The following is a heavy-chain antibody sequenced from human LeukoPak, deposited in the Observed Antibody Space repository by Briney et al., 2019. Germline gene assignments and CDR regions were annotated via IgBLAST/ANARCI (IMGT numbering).Heavy chain of an antibody. CDR2: ISYSGST. J-gene: IGHJ4*02. CDR1: GGSASSYY. V-gene: IGHV4-59*02. CDR3: ARGGRWLQFNY. D-gene: IGHD5-24*01. Sequence: PSETLSLTCTVSGGSASSYYWSWIRQPPGKGLEWIGYISYSGSTNYNPSLKSRVTISVDTSKNQFSLKLSSVTAADTAVYYCARGGRWLQFNYWGQGTLATVSS.